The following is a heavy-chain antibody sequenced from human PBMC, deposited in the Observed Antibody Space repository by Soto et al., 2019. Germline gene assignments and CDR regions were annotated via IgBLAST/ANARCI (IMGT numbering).Heavy chain of an antibody. Sequence: VQLVQSGAEVKKPEASVKVSCKTSGYIFTSYPIHWVRQAPGQRLEWMGGINPAKGDAGSSQGLQDRVTFTSDASANTGHFELINLRSEDTAVYYCARKGYFGAGIYHFDSWGQGTLVTVSA. CDR3: ARKGYFGAGIYHFDS. J-gene: IGHJ4*02. V-gene: IGHV1-3*01. CDR2: INPAKGDA. CDR1: GYIFTSYP. D-gene: IGHD3-10*01.